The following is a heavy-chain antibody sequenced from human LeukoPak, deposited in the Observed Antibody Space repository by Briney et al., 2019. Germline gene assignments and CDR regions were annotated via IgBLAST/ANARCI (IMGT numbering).Heavy chain of an antibody. D-gene: IGHD6-19*01. V-gene: IGHV1-2*02. CDR1: GYTFTGYD. CDR2: INPNNGGT. CDR3: ASGPTLVSGTAY. J-gene: IGHJ4*02. Sequence: GASVKVSCKASGYTFTGYDINWARQAPGQGLEWMGWINPNNGGTNYAQTFQGRVTVTRDTSISIAYMELNRLRSDDTAVYYCASGPTLVSGTAYWGQGTLVTVSS.